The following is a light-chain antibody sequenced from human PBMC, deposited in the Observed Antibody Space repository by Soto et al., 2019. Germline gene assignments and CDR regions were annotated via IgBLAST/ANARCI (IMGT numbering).Light chain of an antibody. Sequence: DIQLTQSPSTLSASVGDRVTITCRASQILSDWLAWYQQIPGTAPKILIYRASILEDGVPSRFSGSGSGTEFTLTISSLQPDDFATYYCQQYDTYPLTFGGGTKVEIK. CDR1: QILSDW. J-gene: IGKJ4*01. CDR2: RAS. CDR3: QQYDTYPLT. V-gene: IGKV1-5*03.